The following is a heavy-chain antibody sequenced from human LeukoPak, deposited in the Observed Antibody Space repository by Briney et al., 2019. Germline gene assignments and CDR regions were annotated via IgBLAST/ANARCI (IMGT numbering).Heavy chain of an antibody. CDR2: ISGSGGST. Sequence: QPGGSLRLSCAASGFTFSSYAMSWVRQAPGKGLEWVSAISGSGGSTYYADSVKGRFTISRDNSKNTLYLQMNSLRAEDTAVYYCAPTGGLRGYSGYDSPYFDYWGQGTLVTVSS. V-gene: IGHV3-23*01. CDR3: APTGGLRGYSGYDSPYFDY. CDR1: GFTFSSYA. J-gene: IGHJ4*02. D-gene: IGHD5-12*01.